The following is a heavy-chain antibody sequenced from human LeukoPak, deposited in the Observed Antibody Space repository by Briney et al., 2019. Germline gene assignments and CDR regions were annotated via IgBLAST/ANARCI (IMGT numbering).Heavy chain of an antibody. J-gene: IGHJ3*02. CDR2: SKNDGSST. V-gene: IGHV3-74*01. CDR3: ARELPRIGGQTDASDI. D-gene: IGHD3-16*01. CDR1: GFTSSGDW. Sequence: AGSLRLSCAVSGFTSSGDWMHWVRQAPGKGLVWVSRSKNDGSSTSYADSVKGRFTISRDNAKNTLYLQMNSLRAEDTAVYYCARELPRIGGQTDASDIWGQGTMVTVS.